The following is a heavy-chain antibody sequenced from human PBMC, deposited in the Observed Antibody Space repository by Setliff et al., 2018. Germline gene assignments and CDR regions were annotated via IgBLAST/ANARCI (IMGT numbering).Heavy chain of an antibody. CDR1: GGSISDNGYF. CDR2: IYFGGNT. J-gene: IGHJ3*02. V-gene: IGHV4-39*07. D-gene: IGHD1-26*01. CDR3: ARDASASDGRNAFDI. Sequence: SETLSLTCTVPGGSISDNGYFWGWVRQPPCKGLERIGNIYFGGNTYFNPSFKSRVTMSIDTSNSQFSLKLSSVTAADTAIYYCARDASASDGRNAFDIWGQGTMVTVS.